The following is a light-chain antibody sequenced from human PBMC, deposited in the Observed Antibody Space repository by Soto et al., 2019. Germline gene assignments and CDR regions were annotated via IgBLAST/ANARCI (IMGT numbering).Light chain of an antibody. CDR2: EVS. CDR1: SSDVGGYNY. Sequence: QSVLTQPPSSSGSPGQSFTISCTGTSSDVGGYNYVSWYQQHPGKAPKLMIYEVSKRPSGVPDRFSGSKSGNTASLTVSGLQAEDEADYYCSSYAGSNNPLYVFGTGTKVTVL. V-gene: IGLV2-8*01. J-gene: IGLJ1*01. CDR3: SSYAGSNNPLYV.